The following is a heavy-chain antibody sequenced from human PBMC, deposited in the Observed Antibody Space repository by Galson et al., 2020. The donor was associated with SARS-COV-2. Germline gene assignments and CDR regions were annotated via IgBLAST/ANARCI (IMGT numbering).Heavy chain of an antibody. V-gene: IGHV1-18*01. D-gene: IGHD2-2*01. J-gene: IGHJ6*02. Sequence: ASVKVSCKASGYTFTSYGISWVRQAPGQGLEWMGWISAYNGNTNYAQKLQGRVTMTTDTSTSTAYMELRSLRSDDTAVYYCARVDCSSTSCLPNYYYGMDGWGQGTTVTVSS. CDR2: ISAYNGNT. CDR1: GYTFTSYG. CDR3: ARVDCSSTSCLPNYYYGMDG.